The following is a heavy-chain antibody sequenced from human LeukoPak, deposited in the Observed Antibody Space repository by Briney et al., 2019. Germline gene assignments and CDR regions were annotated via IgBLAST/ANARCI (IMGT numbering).Heavy chain of an antibody. J-gene: IGHJ4*02. Sequence: GGSLRLSCAASGFTLSSYWMAWVRQAPGKGLERVANIKQDGSEKYYVDSVKGRFTISRDNAKNSLYLQMNSLRAEDTAVYYCARDVGAGDYWGQGTLVTVSS. CDR3: ARDVGAGDY. D-gene: IGHD1-26*01. CDR1: GFTLSSYW. CDR2: IKQDGSEK. V-gene: IGHV3-7*01.